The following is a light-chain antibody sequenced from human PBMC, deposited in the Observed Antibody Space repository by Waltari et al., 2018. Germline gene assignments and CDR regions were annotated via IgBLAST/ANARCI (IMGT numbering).Light chain of an antibody. CDR3: QQYLVWPVT. CDR2: WAS. V-gene: IGKV4-1*01. CDR1: QRVLHNPNNKNY. Sequence: DIVMTQSTESLTVSLGERATIHCKSSQRVLHNPNNKNYLAWYQQRAGQPPKLLISWASTRASGVPDRFSGSGSGTDFTLTITSLQAEDVAVYYCQQYLVWPVTFGGGTKLEIK. J-gene: IGKJ4*01.